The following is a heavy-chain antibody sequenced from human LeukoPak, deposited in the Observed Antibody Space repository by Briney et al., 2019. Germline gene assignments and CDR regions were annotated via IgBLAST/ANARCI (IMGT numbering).Heavy chain of an antibody. D-gene: IGHD3-3*01. CDR1: GGTFSSYA. CDR3: ARTTDYDFWSGHYEPHNWFDP. CDR2: IIPIFGTA. Sequence: SVKVSCKASGGTFSSYAISWVRQAPGQGLEWMGGIIPIFGTANYAQKFQGRVTITADESTSTAYMELSSLRSEDTAVYYCARTTDYDFWSGHYEPHNWFDPWGQGTLVTVSS. V-gene: IGHV1-69*13. J-gene: IGHJ5*02.